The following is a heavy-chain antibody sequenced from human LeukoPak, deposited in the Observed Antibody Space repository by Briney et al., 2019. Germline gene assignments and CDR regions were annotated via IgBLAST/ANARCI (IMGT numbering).Heavy chain of an antibody. J-gene: IGHJ3*02. CDR2: ISPGGGPT. V-gene: IGHV3-23*01. CDR1: GFPFSSHG. CDR3: AKALITMVRPDAFDI. Sequence: PGGSLRLSCAGSGFPFSSHGMNWVRQAPGKGLEWVSGISPGGGPTYYADSVKGRFTISRDNSKNTLYLQMNSLRAEDTAVYYCAKALITMVRPDAFDIWGQGTMVTVSS. D-gene: IGHD3-10*01.